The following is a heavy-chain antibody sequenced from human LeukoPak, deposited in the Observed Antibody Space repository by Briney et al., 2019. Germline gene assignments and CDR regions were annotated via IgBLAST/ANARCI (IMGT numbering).Heavy chain of an antibody. J-gene: IGHJ5*02. V-gene: IGHV3-74*01. Sequence: GGSLRLSCATSGFIFGNYRMHWVRQAPGKGLVWVSRINSDGSGTDYAESAKGRFTISRDNAKNTLCLHMRSLRVEDTAVYYCARDMNGLTWGQGTLVTVSS. CDR2: INSDGSGT. CDR1: GFIFGNYR. D-gene: IGHD1-1*01. CDR3: ARDMNGLT.